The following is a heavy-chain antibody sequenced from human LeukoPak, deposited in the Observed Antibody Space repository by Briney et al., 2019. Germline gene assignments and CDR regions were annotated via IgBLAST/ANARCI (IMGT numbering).Heavy chain of an antibody. J-gene: IGHJ3*02. D-gene: IGHD4-17*01. CDR1: SDSFSSHY. V-gene: IGHV4-59*11. CDR2: ISYIGST. CDR3: ARDLVTVTKGFDI. Sequence: SETLSLTCAVSSDSFSSHYWTWIREPPGKGLEWIGYISYIGSTNYNPSLKSRVTISIDRSKNQFSLKLSSVTAADTAVYYCARDLVTVTKGFDIWGQGTMVSVSS.